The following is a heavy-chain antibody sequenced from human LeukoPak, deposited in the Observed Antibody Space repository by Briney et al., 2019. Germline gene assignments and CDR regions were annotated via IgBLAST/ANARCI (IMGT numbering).Heavy chain of an antibody. CDR1: GFTFSSYG. V-gene: IGHV3-30*02. Sequence: GGSLRLSCAASGFTFSSYGMHWVRQAPGKGLEWVAFIRYDGSNKYYADSVKGRFTISRDNSKNTLYLQMNSLRAEDTAVYYCAKTPVGIAARSRGDYWGQGTLVTVSS. CDR2: IRYDGSNK. CDR3: AKTPVGIAARSRGDY. D-gene: IGHD6-6*01. J-gene: IGHJ4*02.